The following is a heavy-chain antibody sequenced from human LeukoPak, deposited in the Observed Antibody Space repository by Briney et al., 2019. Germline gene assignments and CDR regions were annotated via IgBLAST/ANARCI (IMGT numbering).Heavy chain of an antibody. CDR1: GFTFSSYG. D-gene: IGHD6-13*01. V-gene: IGHV3-33*01. CDR3: ARRSFIAAAGGYFDY. Sequence: PGGSLRLSCAASGFTFSSYGMHWVRQAPGKGLEWVAVIWYDGSNKYYADSVKRRFTISRDNSKNTLYLQMNSLRAEDTAVYYCARRSFIAAAGGYFDYWGQGTLVTVSS. CDR2: IWYDGSNK. J-gene: IGHJ4*02.